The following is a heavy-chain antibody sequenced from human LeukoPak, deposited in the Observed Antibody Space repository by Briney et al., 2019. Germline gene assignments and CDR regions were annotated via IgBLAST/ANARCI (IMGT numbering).Heavy chain of an antibody. D-gene: IGHD2-21*02. CDR3: ARRHCGGDCSSTYYYYYGLDV. CDR1: GGTLSNLA. V-gene: IGHV1-69*13. Sequence: SVKVSCKASGGTLSNLAISWVRQAPGRGLEWMGGIIPIFATPNYPQKFQGRVTITADESTSTAYMELSSLTSDDTAVYFCARRHCGGDCSSTYYYYYGLDVWGQGTTVAVSS. J-gene: IGHJ6*02. CDR2: IIPIFATP.